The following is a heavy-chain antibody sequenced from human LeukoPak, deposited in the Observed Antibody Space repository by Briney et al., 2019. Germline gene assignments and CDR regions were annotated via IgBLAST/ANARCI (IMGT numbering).Heavy chain of an antibody. CDR3: ARTGLYGSGSSDY. Sequence: SETLSLTCAVSGYSISSGYYWGWIRQPPGKGLEWIGIIYHSGSTYYNPSLKNRVTISVDTSKNQFSLKLSSVTAADTAVYYCARTGLYGSGSSDYWGQGTLVTVSS. V-gene: IGHV4-38-2*01. CDR2: IYHSGST. CDR1: GYSISSGYY. D-gene: IGHD3-10*01. J-gene: IGHJ4*02.